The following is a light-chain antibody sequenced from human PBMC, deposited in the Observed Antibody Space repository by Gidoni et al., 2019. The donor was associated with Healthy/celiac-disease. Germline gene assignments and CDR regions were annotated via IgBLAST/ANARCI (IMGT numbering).Light chain of an antibody. CDR1: SSNIGAGYD. CDR3: QSYDRSLARV. CDR2: GNS. Sequence: HSVLPQPPSVSGAPAQRVTISCTGSSSNIGAGYDVHWYQQLPGTAPKLLIYGNSNRPSGVPDRFSGSKSGTSASLAITGLQAEDEADYYCQSYDRSLARVFGGGTKLTVL. V-gene: IGLV1-40*01. J-gene: IGLJ2*01.